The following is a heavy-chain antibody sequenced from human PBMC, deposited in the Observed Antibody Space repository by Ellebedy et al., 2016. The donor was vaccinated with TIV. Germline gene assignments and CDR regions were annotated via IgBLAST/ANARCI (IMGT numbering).Heavy chain of an antibody. J-gene: IGHJ4*02. Sequence: GESLKISCGASGFTFSNHGMSWVRQAPGKGLEWVSGISGSGGSTRYTDSVKGRFTISRDNSENTLFLQMNSLRLEDTAVYYCARGRGTNIRDSTPDYWGQGTLLTVSS. V-gene: IGHV3-23*01. D-gene: IGHD1/OR15-1a*01. CDR3: ARGRGTNIRDSTPDY. CDR1: GFTFSNHG. CDR2: ISGSGGST.